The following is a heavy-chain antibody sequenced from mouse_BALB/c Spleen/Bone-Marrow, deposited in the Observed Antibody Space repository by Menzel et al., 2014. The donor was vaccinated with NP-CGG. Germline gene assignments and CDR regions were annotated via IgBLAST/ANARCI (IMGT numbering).Heavy chain of an antibody. CDR3: ARDDYAY. J-gene: IGHJ3*01. Sequence: VHLVESGAELAKPGASVKMSCKASGYTFTSYWMHWVKQRPGQGLEWIGYIYPSTGYTEHNQKFKDKAIMTADKSSSTAYMQLSSLTSEDSAVYYCARDDYAYWGQGTLVAVS. D-gene: IGHD2-4*01. CDR2: IYPSTGYT. CDR1: GYTFTSYW. V-gene: IGHV1-7*01.